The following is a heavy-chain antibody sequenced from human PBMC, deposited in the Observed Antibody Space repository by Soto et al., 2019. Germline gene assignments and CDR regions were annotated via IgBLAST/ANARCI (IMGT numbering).Heavy chain of an antibody. CDR1: GFTFSSYG. CDR2: ISYDGSNK. J-gene: IGHJ5*02. CDR3: AKRARRMSIRVRGVIDWFDP. D-gene: IGHD3-10*01. V-gene: IGHV3-30*18. Sequence: QVQLVESGGGVVQPGRSLRVSCAASGFTFSSYGMHWVRQAPGKGLEWVAVISYDGSNKYYADSVKGRFTISRDNSKNTLSLQINSLRAEDTAVYYCAKRARRMSIRVRGVIDWFDPWGQGTLVTVSS.